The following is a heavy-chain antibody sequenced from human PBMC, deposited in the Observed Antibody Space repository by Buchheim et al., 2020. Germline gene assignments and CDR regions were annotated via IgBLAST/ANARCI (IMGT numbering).Heavy chain of an antibody. D-gene: IGHD3-16*01. CDR2: INPNTGGT. V-gene: IGHV1-2*02. Sequence: QVQLVQSGAEVKKPGASVKVSCKASGYTFTGYYMHWVRQAPGQGLEWMGWINPNTGGTNSAQKFQGRVTMTRDTSITTAYMELRRLTSDDTAIYYCARDFAGGGSPSRLSNPRRDAHFDYWGQGTL. CDR3: ARDFAGGGSPSRLSNPRRDAHFDY. J-gene: IGHJ4*02. CDR1: GYTFTGYY.